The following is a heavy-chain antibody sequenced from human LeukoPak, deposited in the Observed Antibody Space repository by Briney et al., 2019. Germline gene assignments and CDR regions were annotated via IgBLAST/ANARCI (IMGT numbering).Heavy chain of an antibody. Sequence: GGSLRLSCAASGFTFSSYSMNWVRQAPGKGLEWVSYISSSSSTIYYADSVKGRFTISRDNAKNSLYLRMNSLRAEDTAVYYCARSPMIVVVITNLDYWGQGTLVTVSS. CDR1: GFTFSSYS. CDR3: ARSPMIVVVITNLDY. J-gene: IGHJ4*02. V-gene: IGHV3-48*04. D-gene: IGHD3-22*01. CDR2: ISSSSSTI.